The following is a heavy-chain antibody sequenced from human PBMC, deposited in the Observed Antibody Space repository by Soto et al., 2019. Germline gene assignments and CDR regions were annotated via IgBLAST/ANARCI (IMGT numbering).Heavy chain of an antibody. CDR1: GGTFSSYA. J-gene: IGHJ6*02. V-gene: IGHV1-69*12. D-gene: IGHD6-13*01. Sequence: QVQLVQSGAEVKKPGSSVKVSCKASGGTFSSYAISWVRQAPGQGLEWMGGIIPIFGTANYAQKFQGRVTITADESTSTACMELSSLRSEDTAEYSCARAGIAAADQPEHYGMDVWGQGTTVTVSS. CDR2: IIPIFGTA. CDR3: ARAGIAAADQPEHYGMDV.